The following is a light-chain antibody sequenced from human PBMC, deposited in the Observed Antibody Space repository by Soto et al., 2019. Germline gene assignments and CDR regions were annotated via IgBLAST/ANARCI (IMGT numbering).Light chain of an antibody. CDR3: QQYNNWPRGT. CDR1: QSVSSSY. V-gene: IGKV3-15*01. Sequence: DIVLTQSPGTLSLSPGERATLSCRASQSVSSSYLAWDQQKPGQAPRLLIYGASTRATGIPARFSGSGSGTEFTLTISGLQSEDFEVYYCQQYNNWPRGTFGQGTKVDIK. J-gene: IGKJ1*01. CDR2: GAS.